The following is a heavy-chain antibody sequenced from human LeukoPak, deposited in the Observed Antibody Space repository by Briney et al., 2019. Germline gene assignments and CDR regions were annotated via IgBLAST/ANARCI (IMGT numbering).Heavy chain of an antibody. D-gene: IGHD2/OR15-2a*01. CDR1: GFTFSGST. Sequence: PGGSLRLSCATSGFTFSGSTIHWVRQPPGKGLEWIGHIRSKANSYVTIYGASVKGRFTISRDDSKNTAYLHMNSLKTEDTAVYYCVGDGHSNTGMNYWGQGTLGTVSS. CDR3: VGDGHSNTGMNY. J-gene: IGHJ4*02. V-gene: IGHV3-73*01. CDR2: IRSKANSYVT.